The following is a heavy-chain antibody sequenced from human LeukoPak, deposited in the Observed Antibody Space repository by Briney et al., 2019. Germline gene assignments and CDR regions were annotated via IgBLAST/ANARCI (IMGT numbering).Heavy chain of an antibody. CDR1: GFTFSDYS. CDR2: ISSSSRTI. CDR3: ARARSGHWWGAFDI. V-gene: IGHV3-48*02. J-gene: IGHJ3*02. Sequence: GGSLRLSCAASGFTFSDYSMKWVRQAPGKGLEWVSYISSSSRTIDYADSVKGRFTISRDNARNSLYLQMNSLRDEDTAVYYCARARSGHWWGAFDIWGQGTMVTVSS. D-gene: IGHD1-26*01.